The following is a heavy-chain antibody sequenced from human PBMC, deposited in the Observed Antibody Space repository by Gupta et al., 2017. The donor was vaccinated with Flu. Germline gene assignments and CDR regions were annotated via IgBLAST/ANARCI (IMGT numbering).Heavy chain of an antibody. J-gene: IGHJ4*02. V-gene: IGHV1-2*02. Sequence: QVQLVQSGAEVKKPGASVKVSCKASGYTFTGHYVHWVRQAPGQSLEWMGWINPSDGGRKFGQRFQGRVTMTTDTSIDTAYMELSSLRADDTAVYYCARTWIQVWTPDFDYWGQGTLVTVSS. CDR1: GYTFTGHY. CDR2: INPSDGGR. CDR3: ARTWIQVWTPDFDY. D-gene: IGHD5-18*01.